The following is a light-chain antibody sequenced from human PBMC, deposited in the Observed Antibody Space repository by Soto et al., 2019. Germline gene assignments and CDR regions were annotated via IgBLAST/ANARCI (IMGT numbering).Light chain of an antibody. J-gene: IGLJ2*01. CDR1: SSNIGAGYD. V-gene: IGLV1-40*01. CDR3: QSYDNPLSGVV. CDR2: GNS. Sequence: QSVLTQPPSVSGAPGQRVTISCTGSSSNIGAGYDVHWYLHLPGTAPKLLIFGNSHRPSGVPDRFSASKSGTSASLAITGLQAEDEADYYCQSYDNPLSGVVFGGGTKLTVL.